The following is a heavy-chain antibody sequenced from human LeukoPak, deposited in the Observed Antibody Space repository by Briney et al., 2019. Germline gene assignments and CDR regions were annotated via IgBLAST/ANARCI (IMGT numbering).Heavy chain of an antibody. CDR2: TNPSGGST. CDR1: GYSFTSYY. J-gene: IGHJ5*02. CDR3: ARQGTTVVTPPYSWFDP. Sequence: ASVKVSCKASGYSFTSYYMHWVRQAPGQGLEWMGITNPSGGSTSYAQKFQGRVTMTRDTSTSTVYMELSSLRSEDTAVYYCARQGTTVVTPPYSWFDPWGQGTLVIVSS. V-gene: IGHV1-46*01. D-gene: IGHD4-23*01.